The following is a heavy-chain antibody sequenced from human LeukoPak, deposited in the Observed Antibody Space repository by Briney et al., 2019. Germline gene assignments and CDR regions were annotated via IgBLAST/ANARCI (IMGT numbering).Heavy chain of an antibody. D-gene: IGHD6-19*01. CDR3: ARDPDSSGWLYFDY. J-gene: IGHJ4*02. CDR1: GLTFSSYS. CDR2: ISSSSSYI. Sequence: GGSLRLSCASSGLTFSSYSINGVRNTPVHLMDLLSSISSSSSYIYYADSVKGRFTISRDNAKNSLYLQMNSLRAEDTAVYYCARDPDSSGWLYFDYWGQGTLVTVSS. V-gene: IGHV3-21*01.